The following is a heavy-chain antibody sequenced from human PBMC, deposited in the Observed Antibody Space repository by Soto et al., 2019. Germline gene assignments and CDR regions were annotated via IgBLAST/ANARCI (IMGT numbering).Heavy chain of an antibody. J-gene: IGHJ6*02. V-gene: IGHV1-18*04. CDR3: ARDVFCGGAPACPDMDV. CDR1: CYTFSGYS. CDR2: ISGYNGNT. D-gene: IGHD2-21*01. Sequence: SVKVSFRASCYTFSGYSITWVRQAPGQGLEWMGRISGYNGNTNYARTLRGRLTLTTDTSTSTAYMELRSLTSDDTAVYYCARDVFCGGAPACPDMDVWGQGTTVTVSS.